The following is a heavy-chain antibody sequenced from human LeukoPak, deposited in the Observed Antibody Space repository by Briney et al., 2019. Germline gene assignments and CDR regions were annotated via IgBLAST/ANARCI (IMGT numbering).Heavy chain of an antibody. V-gene: IGHV3-43D*03. J-gene: IGHJ6*03. CDR3: AKGQYYYYYYMDV. CDR2: ISWDGGST. Sequence: GGSLRLSCAASGFTFDDYAMHWVRQAPGKGLEWVSLISWDGGSTYYADSVKGRFTISRDNSKNSLYLQMNSLRAEDTALYYCAKGQYYYYYYMDVWGKGTTVTVSS. CDR1: GFTFDDYA.